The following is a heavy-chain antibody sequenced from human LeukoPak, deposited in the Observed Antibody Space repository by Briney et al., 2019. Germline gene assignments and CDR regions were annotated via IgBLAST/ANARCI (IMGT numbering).Heavy chain of an antibody. D-gene: IGHD6-19*01. V-gene: IGHV1-8*03. CDR1: GYTFTGYY. J-gene: IGHJ3*02. CDR2: MNPNSGNT. Sequence: ASVKVSCKASGYTFTGYYMHWVRQAPGQGLEWMGWMNPNSGNTGYAQRFQARVTITRNTSISTAYMELSSLRSEDTAVYYCARGGSSGWSGAFDIWGQGTMVTVSS. CDR3: ARGGSSGWSGAFDI.